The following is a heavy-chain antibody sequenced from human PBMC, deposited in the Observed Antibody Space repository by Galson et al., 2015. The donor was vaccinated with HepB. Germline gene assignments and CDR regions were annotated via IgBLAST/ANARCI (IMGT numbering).Heavy chain of an antibody. CDR1: GFTFSDSF. CDR2: INPSGSYA. J-gene: IGHJ4*02. Sequence: SLRLSCATSGFTFSDSFMSWIRQAPGKGLEWVSIINPSGSYAKYADSVKGRFTISRDNAENSVYLQMNSLRAEDTAIYYCVRERDDNPTLWDQGPRVPVTS. D-gene: IGHD3-9*01. CDR3: VRERDDNPTL. V-gene: IGHV3-11*06.